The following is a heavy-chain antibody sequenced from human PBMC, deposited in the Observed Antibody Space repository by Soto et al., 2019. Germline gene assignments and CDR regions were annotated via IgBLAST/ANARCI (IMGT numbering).Heavy chain of an antibody. Sequence: ASVKVSCKASGYTFTSYDINWVRQATGQGLEWMGWMNPNSGNTGYAQKFQGRVTMTRNTSIITAYMELSSLRSEDTAVYYCARGIAAAGTLLENWFDPWGQGTLVTVSS. CDR3: ARGIAAAGTLLENWFDP. D-gene: IGHD6-13*01. CDR1: GYTFTSYD. CDR2: MNPNSGNT. V-gene: IGHV1-8*01. J-gene: IGHJ5*02.